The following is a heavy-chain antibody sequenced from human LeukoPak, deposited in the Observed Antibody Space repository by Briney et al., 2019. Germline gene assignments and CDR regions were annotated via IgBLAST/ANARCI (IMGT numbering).Heavy chain of an antibody. CDR3: ARAGSWSSRPYFDY. D-gene: IGHD1-26*01. Sequence: PGGSLRLSCAACGFSFSSYVMSWVRQAPGKGLEWVSAVSGSGGSTYSADSVKGRFTISRDNSKNMVYLQTSSLRAEDTAVYYCARAGSWSSRPYFDYWGQGILVSVSS. J-gene: IGHJ4*02. CDR1: GFSFSSYV. CDR2: VSGSGGST. V-gene: IGHV3-23*01.